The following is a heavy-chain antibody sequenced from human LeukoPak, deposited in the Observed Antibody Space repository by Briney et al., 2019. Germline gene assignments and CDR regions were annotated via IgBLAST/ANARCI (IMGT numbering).Heavy chain of an antibody. CDR1: GGSISSYY. J-gene: IGHJ5*02. CDR2: IYYSGST. Sequence: PSETLSLTCTVSGGSISSYYWSWIRQPPGKGLEWIGYIYYSGSTNYNPSLKSRVTISVDTSKNQFSLKLSSVTAADTAVYCCARGPGGYFDPFDPWGQGTLVTVSS. D-gene: IGHD3-9*01. V-gene: IGHV4-59*01. CDR3: ARGPGGYFDPFDP.